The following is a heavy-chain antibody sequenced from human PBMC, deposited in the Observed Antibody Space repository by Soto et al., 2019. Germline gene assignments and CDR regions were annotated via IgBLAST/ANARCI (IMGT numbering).Heavy chain of an antibody. CDR1: GDSVSSNNAA. D-gene: IGHD3-10*01. Sequence: SQTLSLTCVISGDSVSSNNAAWNWIRQSPSRGLEWLGRTYYRSKWYNDYAVSVKSRIDINPDTSKNQFSPQLNSVSPEDTAMYYCARESYGSGSYDGMDVWGQGTTVTVSS. CDR2: TYYRSKWYN. V-gene: IGHV6-1*01. J-gene: IGHJ6*02. CDR3: ARESYGSGSYDGMDV.